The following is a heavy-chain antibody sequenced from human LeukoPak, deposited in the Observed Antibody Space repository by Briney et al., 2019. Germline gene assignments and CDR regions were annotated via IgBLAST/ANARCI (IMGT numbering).Heavy chain of an antibody. V-gene: IGHV3-30*18. CDR2: ISYDGSNK. J-gene: IGHJ4*02. D-gene: IGHD3-22*01. CDR3: AKDRRYNDSSGYPDY. CDR1: GFTFSSYG. Sequence: GGSLRLSCAASGFTFSSYGMHWVRQAPGKGLEWVAVISYDGSNKYYADSVKGRFTISRDNSKNTLYLQMNSLRAEDTAVYYCAKDRRYNDSSGYPDYWGQGTLVTVSS.